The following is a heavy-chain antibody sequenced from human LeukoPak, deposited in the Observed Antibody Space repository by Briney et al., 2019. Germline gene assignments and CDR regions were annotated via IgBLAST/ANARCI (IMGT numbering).Heavy chain of an antibody. Sequence: ASVTVSCKASGYTFTSYDINWVRQATGQGLEWMGWMNPNSGNTGYAQKFQGRVTMTRNTSISTAYMELSSLRSEDTAVYYCAGFFDDFWSGYQEYWGQGTLVTVSS. V-gene: IGHV1-8*01. CDR2: MNPNSGNT. D-gene: IGHD3-3*01. CDR3: AGFFDDFWSGYQEY. J-gene: IGHJ4*02. CDR1: GYTFTSYD.